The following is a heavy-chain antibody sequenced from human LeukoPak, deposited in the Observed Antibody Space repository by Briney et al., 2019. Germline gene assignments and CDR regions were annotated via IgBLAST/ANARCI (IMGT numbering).Heavy chain of an antibody. CDR2: IYYSGST. CDR3: ARVKGYCSGTSCYFLDY. D-gene: IGHD2-2*01. Sequence: PSETLSLTCTVSGGSISSGDYYWSWIRQPPGKGLEWIGYIYYSGSTYYNPSLKSRVTISVDTSKNQFSLKLSSVTAADTAVYYCARVKGYCSGTSCYFLDYWGQGTLVTVSS. V-gene: IGHV4-30-4*08. CDR1: GGSISSGDYY. J-gene: IGHJ4*02.